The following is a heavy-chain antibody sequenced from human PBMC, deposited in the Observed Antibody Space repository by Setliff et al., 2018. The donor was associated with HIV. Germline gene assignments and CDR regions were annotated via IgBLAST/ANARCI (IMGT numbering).Heavy chain of an antibody. CDR1: GYSFTDYY. CDR2: INPKSDGT. D-gene: IGHD3-22*01. CDR3: ARGMDYYGTSGYYQYYFDY. V-gene: IGHV1-2*04. Sequence: ASVKVSCKASGYSFTDYYIHWVRQAPGQGLERMGWINPKSDGTNYAQKFQGWITLTRDPSISTAYMARSRLRSDDTDVYYFARGMDYYGTSGYYQYYFDYWGQGTLVTVSS. J-gene: IGHJ4*02.